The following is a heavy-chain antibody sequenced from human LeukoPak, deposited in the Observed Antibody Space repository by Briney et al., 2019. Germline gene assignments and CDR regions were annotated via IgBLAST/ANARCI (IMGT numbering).Heavy chain of an antibody. V-gene: IGHV3-33*01. Sequence: GGSLRLSCAASGFTFSSYGMHWVRQAPGKGLEWVAVIWYDGSNKYYADSVKGRFTISRDNSKNTLYLQMNSLRAEDTAVYYCARRRAGRDYYYGMDVWGQGTTVTVSS. D-gene: IGHD5-24*01. CDR3: ARRRAGRDYYYGMDV. CDR1: GFTFSSYG. CDR2: IWYDGSNK. J-gene: IGHJ6*02.